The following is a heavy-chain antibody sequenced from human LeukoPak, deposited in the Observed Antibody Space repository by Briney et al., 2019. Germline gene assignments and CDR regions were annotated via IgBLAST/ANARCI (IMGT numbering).Heavy chain of an antibody. Sequence: GGSLRLSCAASGFTFSSYGMHWVRQAPGKGLEWVAFIRYDGSNKYYADPVKGRFTISRDNSKNTLYLQMNSLRAEDTAVYYCAKASSGYDEYNWFDPWGQGTLVTVSS. J-gene: IGHJ5*02. D-gene: IGHD5-12*01. CDR1: GFTFSSYG. CDR3: AKASSGYDEYNWFDP. V-gene: IGHV3-30*02. CDR2: IRYDGSNK.